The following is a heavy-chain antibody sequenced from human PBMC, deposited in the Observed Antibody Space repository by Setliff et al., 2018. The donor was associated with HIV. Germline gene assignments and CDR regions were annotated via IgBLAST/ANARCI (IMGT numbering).Heavy chain of an antibody. CDR2: ILSTGERT. Sequence: GGSLRLSCAASGYTFSNYAMSWVRQAPGEGLEWVSAILSTGERTFYADSVKGRFTISRDNSKNTVYLQMNSLRAEDTAEYYCAKELAASGLGYFDSWGRGILVTVSS. D-gene: IGHD3-22*01. CDR3: AKELAASGLGYFDS. V-gene: IGHV3-23*01. CDR1: GYTFSNYA. J-gene: IGHJ4*02.